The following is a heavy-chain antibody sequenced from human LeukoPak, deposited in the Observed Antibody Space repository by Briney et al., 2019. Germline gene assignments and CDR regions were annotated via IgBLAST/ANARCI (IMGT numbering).Heavy chain of an antibody. CDR1: GVSISSSY. Sequence: PSETLSLTCNVAGVSISSSYWSWIRQPPGKGLEWIGEINHSGSTNYNPSLKSRVTISVDTSKNQFSLKLSSVTAADTAVYYCASLYYYDSSGYPRPWGQGTLVTVSS. J-gene: IGHJ5*02. CDR3: ASLYYYDSSGYPRP. D-gene: IGHD3-22*01. V-gene: IGHV4-34*01. CDR2: INHSGST.